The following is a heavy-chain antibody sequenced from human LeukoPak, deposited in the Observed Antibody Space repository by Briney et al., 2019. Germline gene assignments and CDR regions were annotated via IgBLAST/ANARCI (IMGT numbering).Heavy chain of an antibody. CDR2: MYDRGNT. CDR3: ARLSGTYQNYFDY. V-gene: IGHV4-39*06. D-gene: IGHD1-26*01. Sequence: SETLSLTCTVSGGSISTITYYWGWVRQPRGKGLEWVVQMYDRGNTFYNPSRRSRVTRSVNTAKNQFTRKLRGVDAGGADVYYCARLSGTYQNYFDYWGQGTLVTVSS. J-gene: IGHJ4*02. CDR1: GGSISTITYY.